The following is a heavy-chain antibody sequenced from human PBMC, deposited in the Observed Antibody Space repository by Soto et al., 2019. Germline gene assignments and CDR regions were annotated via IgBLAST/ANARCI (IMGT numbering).Heavy chain of an antibody. CDR3: ASDQVDIVATITGKDYYYGMDV. Sequence: QVQLVESGGGLVKPGGSLRLSCAASGFTFSDYYMSWIRQAPGKGLEWVSYISSSGSTIYYADSVKGRFTISRDNAKNSRYLQMNSLRAEDTAVYYCASDQVDIVATITGKDYYYGMDVWGQGPTVTVSS. D-gene: IGHD5-12*01. CDR1: GFTFSDYY. J-gene: IGHJ6*02. CDR2: ISSSGSTI. V-gene: IGHV3-11*01.